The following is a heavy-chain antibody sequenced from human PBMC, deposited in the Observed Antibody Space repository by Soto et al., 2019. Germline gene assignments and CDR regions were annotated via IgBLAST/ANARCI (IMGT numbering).Heavy chain of an antibody. CDR3: ARERWYSGSYRASFFDY. V-gene: IGHV3-21*01. CDR2: ISSSSSYI. J-gene: IGHJ4*02. CDR1: GFTFSSYS. Sequence: PGGSLRLSCAASGFTFSSYSMNWVRQAPGKGLEWVSSISSSSSYIYYSDSVKGRFTISRDNAKNSLYLQMNSLRAEDTAVHYCARERWYSGSYRASFFDYWGQGTLVTVSS. D-gene: IGHD1-26*01.